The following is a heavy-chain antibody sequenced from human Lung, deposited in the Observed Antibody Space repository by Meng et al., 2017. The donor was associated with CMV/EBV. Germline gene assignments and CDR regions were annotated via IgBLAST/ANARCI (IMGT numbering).Heavy chain of an antibody. D-gene: IGHD1-26*01. CDR2: ISSSSTYI. Sequence: LTXAASGFSFKDYSINWVRQAPGRGLEWVSSISSSSTYIYYADSVKGRFTISRDNAKNSLYLQLNSLRAEDTAVYYCVFSGSHDYYFDSWGQGTLVTVSS. CDR3: VFSGSHDYYFDS. V-gene: IGHV3-21*01. CDR1: GFSFKDYS. J-gene: IGHJ4*02.